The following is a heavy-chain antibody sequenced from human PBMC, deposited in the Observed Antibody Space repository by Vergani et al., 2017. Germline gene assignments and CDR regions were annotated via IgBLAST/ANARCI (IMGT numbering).Heavy chain of an antibody. D-gene: IGHD4-23*01. J-gene: IGHJ4*02. Sequence: EVQLVESGGGLVKPGGSLRLSCAASGFTFSSYSMNWVRQAPGKGLEWVSSISSSSSYIYYADSVKGRFTISRDNAKNSLYLQMNSLRAEDTAVYYCARDSPALGGNAWLDYWSQGTLVTVSS. CDR3: ARDSPALGGNAWLDY. V-gene: IGHV3-21*01. CDR1: GFTFSSYS. CDR2: ISSSSSYI.